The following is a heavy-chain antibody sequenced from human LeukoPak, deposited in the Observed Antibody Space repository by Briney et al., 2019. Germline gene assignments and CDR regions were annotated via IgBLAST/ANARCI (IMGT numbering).Heavy chain of an antibody. V-gene: IGHV1-8*01. Sequence: GASVKVSCKAAGYRFTSYDINWGRQAKGQGHEWMGWMNPNSGNTGYAQKFQGTITMTRNTSISTAYMELSSLRSEDTAVYFCARASIAVAGTGLDYWGQGTLVTVSS. CDR1: GYRFTSYD. J-gene: IGHJ4*02. CDR3: ARASIAVAGTGLDY. CDR2: MNPNSGNT. D-gene: IGHD6-19*01.